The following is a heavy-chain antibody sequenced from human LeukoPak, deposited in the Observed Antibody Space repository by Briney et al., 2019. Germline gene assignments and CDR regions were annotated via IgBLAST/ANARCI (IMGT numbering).Heavy chain of an antibody. D-gene: IGHD3-22*01. Sequence: SETLSLTCAVYGGSFSAYYCSWIRQPPGKRLEWIGEINHSGSTNYNPSLKGRVTISVDTSQNQVSLKVSSVTAADTAVYYCAHSSDYQQHCGQGTLVTVSS. J-gene: IGHJ1*01. CDR1: GGSFSAYY. CDR2: INHSGST. CDR3: AHSSDYQQH. V-gene: IGHV4-34*01.